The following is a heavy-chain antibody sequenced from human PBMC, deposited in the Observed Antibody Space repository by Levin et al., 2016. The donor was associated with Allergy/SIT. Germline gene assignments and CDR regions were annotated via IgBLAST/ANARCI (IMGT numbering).Heavy chain of an antibody. D-gene: IGHD3-16*01. J-gene: IGHJ4*02. CDR3: VKDGGARPDY. V-gene: IGHV3-43*02. CDR2: IGDDADSA. Sequence: GGSLRLSCAASGFAFGGFAMHWVRQAPGKGLEWLSLIGDDADSAHYADSVRGRFTVSRDNSKKSLFLQMTSLTSEDGALYYCVKDGGARPDYWGQGTLVTVSS. CDR1: GFAFGGFA.